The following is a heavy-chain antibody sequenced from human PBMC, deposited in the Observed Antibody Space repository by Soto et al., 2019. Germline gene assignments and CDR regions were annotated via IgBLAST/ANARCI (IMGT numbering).Heavy chain of an antibody. CDR2: IYYSGHT. D-gene: IGHD6-13*01. Sequence: PSETLSLTCTVSGGSMSRYYWSWIRQPPGKGLEWIGYIYYSGHTNHNPSLKSRVTISVDTSKNQFSLKLSSVTAADTAVYYCARGIATTEMDVWGQGTTVTVS. V-gene: IGHV4-59*01. J-gene: IGHJ6*02. CDR1: GGSMSRYY. CDR3: ARGIATTEMDV.